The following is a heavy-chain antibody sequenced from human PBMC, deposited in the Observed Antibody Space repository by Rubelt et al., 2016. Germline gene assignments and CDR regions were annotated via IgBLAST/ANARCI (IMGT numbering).Heavy chain of an antibody. V-gene: IGHV4-39*07. CDR3: ARGRGGGTYYYYGMDV. Sequence: QLQLQESGPGLVKPSETLSLTCTVSGGSISSSSYYWGWIRQPPGKGLEWIGSIYYSGSTYYNPSLKSRVTISVDTSKNQFSLNLSSVTAADTAVYYCARGRGGGTYYYYGMDVWGQGTTVTVSS. D-gene: IGHD1/OR15-1a*01. J-gene: IGHJ6*02. CDR1: GGSISSSSYY. CDR2: IYYSGST.